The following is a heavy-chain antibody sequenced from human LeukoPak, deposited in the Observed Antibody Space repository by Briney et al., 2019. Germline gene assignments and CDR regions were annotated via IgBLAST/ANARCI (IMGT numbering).Heavy chain of an antibody. D-gene: IGHD3-3*01. Sequence: GGSLRLSCAASGFTVSSNYMSWVRQAPGKGLEWVSVIYSGGSTYYADSVKGRFTISRDNSKNTLYLQMNSLRAEGTAVYYCARDRHDLSHFDYWGQGTLVTVSS. CDR3: ARDRHDLSHFDY. J-gene: IGHJ4*02. CDR1: GFTVSSNY. V-gene: IGHV3-66*02. CDR2: IYSGGST.